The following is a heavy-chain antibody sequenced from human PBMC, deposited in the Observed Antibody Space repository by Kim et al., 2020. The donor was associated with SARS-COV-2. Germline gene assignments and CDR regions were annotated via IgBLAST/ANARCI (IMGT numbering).Heavy chain of an antibody. CDR3: AKGAFCSSTSCYGGGVHY. D-gene: IGHD2-2*01. CDR1: GFTFSSYG. Sequence: GGSLRLSCAASGFTFSSYGMHWVRQAPGKGLEWVAVISYDGSNKYYADSVKGRFTISRDNSKNTLYLQMNSLRAEDTAVYYCAKGAFCSSTSCYGGGVHYWGQGTLVTVSS. J-gene: IGHJ4*02. V-gene: IGHV3-30*18. CDR2: ISYDGSNK.